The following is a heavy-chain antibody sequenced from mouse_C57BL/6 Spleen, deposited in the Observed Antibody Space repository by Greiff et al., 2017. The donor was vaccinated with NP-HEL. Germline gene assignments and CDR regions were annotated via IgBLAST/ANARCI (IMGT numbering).Heavy chain of an antibody. CDR1: GYAFSSYW. Sequence: QVQLQQSGAELVKPGASVKISCKASGYAFSSYWMNWVKQRPGKGLEWIGQLYPGDGDTNYNGKFKGKATLTADKSSSTAYMQLSSLTSEDSAVYFCARSWLRGDYWYFDVWGTGTTVTVSS. V-gene: IGHV1-80*01. D-gene: IGHD2-2*01. J-gene: IGHJ1*03. CDR2: LYPGDGDT. CDR3: ARSWLRGDYWYFDV.